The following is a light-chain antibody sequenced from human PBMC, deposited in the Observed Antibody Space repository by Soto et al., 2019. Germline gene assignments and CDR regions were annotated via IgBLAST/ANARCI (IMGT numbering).Light chain of an antibody. CDR1: QSITSW. CDR2: KAS. CDR3: QQYSTYSRT. Sequence: DIQMTQSPSTLSASVGDRVTITCRASQSITSWLAWYQQKPGKAPKLLIYKASSLESGVPSRFSGSGSGTDFTLTISSLQPDDFATYYRQQYSTYSRTFGQGTKVDIK. V-gene: IGKV1-5*03. J-gene: IGKJ1*01.